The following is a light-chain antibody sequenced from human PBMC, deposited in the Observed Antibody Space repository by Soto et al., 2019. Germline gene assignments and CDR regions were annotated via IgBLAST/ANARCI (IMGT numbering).Light chain of an antibody. Sequence: EIVMTHSPSTLSVSRGERATPPPMARQSVGSDLAWYQQKPGQAPRLVIYDIFTRATGVPTRISGSGSGTEFTLTISSLQSEDFAVYYCKQYNSWPLTFGGGTKVDIK. CDR3: KQYNSWPLT. J-gene: IGKJ4*01. CDR1: QSVGSD. V-gene: IGKV3D-15*01. CDR2: DIF.